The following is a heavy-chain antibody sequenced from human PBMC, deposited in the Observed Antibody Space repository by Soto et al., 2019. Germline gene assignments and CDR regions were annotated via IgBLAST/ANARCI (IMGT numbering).Heavy chain of an antibody. D-gene: IGHD3-3*01. CDR1: GGTFSSYA. J-gene: IGHJ4*02. V-gene: IGHV1-69*01. CDR3: ASITIFGVVIPQYYFDY. Sequence: QVQLVQSGAEVKKPGSSVKVSCKASGGTFSSYAISWVRQAPGQGLEWMGGIIPIFGTANYAQKFQGRVTITADESTSTAYMELSSLSSEDTAVYYCASITIFGVVIPQYYFDYWGQGTLVTVSS. CDR2: IIPIFGTA.